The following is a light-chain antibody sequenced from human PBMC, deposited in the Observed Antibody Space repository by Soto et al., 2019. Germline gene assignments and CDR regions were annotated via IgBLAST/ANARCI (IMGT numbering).Light chain of an antibody. V-gene: IGKV1-17*03. J-gene: IGKJ4*01. CDR3: LQHNSYPLT. Sequence: DIQMTQSPSSLSASVGDRVTITCRASQDISHFLAWFQQRPGKVPKRLIYAASTLQSGVPSRFSGSGYGTEFTLTITSLQPEDSATYYCLQHNSYPLTFGGGTKVDIK. CDR1: QDISHF. CDR2: AAS.